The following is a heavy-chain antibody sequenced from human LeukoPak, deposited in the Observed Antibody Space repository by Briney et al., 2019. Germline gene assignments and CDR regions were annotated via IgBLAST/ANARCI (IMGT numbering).Heavy chain of an antibody. J-gene: IGHJ4*02. D-gene: IGHD3-3*01. CDR2: ISAYNGNT. CDR1: GYTFTSYG. Sequence: ASVKVSCKASGYTFTSYGISWVRQAPGQGLEWMGWISAYNGNTNYAQKLQGRVTMTTDTSTSTAYMELRSLRSDDTAVYYCARVNIGYYDFWSGYYWGQGTLVTVSS. CDR3: ARVNIGYYDFWSGYY. V-gene: IGHV1-18*01.